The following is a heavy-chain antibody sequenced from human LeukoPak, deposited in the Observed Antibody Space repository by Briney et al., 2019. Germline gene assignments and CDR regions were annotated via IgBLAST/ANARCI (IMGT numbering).Heavy chain of an antibody. J-gene: IGHJ4*02. Sequence: SETLTLSCTVSGGSINNNIYYWGWIRQPPGKGLEWIGSIYYTGSAYYNPSLKSRLTISVDTSKNQFSLKLSSVTAADTAVYYCARHSLSEGSGWLYYFDYWSQGTLVTVSS. CDR2: IYYTGSA. D-gene: IGHD6-19*01. V-gene: IGHV4-39*01. CDR3: ARHSLSEGSGWLYYFDY. CDR1: GGSINNNIYY.